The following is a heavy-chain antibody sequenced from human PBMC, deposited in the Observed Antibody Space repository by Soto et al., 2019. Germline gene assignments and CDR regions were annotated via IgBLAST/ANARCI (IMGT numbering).Heavy chain of an antibody. V-gene: IGHV3-23*01. CDR1: GFTFSSYA. J-gene: IGHJ4*02. D-gene: IGHD3-9*01. CDR3: ANTNRDGTYYDILPLPLSPIDY. CDR2: ISGSGGST. Sequence: GGSLRLSCAASGFTFSSYAMSWVRQAPGKGLEWVSAISGSGGSTYYADSVKGRFTISRDNSKNTLYLQMNSLRAEDTAVYYCANTNRDGTYYDILPLPLSPIDYWGQGTLVTVSS.